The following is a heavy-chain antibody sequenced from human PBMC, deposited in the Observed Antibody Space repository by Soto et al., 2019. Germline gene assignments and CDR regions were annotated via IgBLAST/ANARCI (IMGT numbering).Heavy chain of an antibody. V-gene: IGHV4-4*02. CDR2: IYHSGST. CDR1: SGSISSSNW. Sequence: QAQLQESGPGLVKPSGTLSLTCAVSSGSISSSNWWSWVRQPPGKGLEWIGEIYHSGSTNYNPSLKSRVTISVDKSKNQFSLKLSSVTAADTAVYYCARDQSSGWYGANAFDIWGQGTMVTVSS. D-gene: IGHD6-19*01. J-gene: IGHJ3*02. CDR3: ARDQSSGWYGANAFDI.